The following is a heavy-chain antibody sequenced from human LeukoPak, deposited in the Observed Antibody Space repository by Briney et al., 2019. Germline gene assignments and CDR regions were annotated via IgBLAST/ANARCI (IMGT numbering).Heavy chain of an antibody. Sequence: PGGSLRFSCAASGFTVSSNYMIWVRQAPGKGLEGCAVIYSGGSTYYADSVKGTFPISRDNSKNPLYLQMNSLRAEDTAVYYCARRKTATIDYWGQGNLVTVSS. V-gene: IGHV3-66*01. J-gene: IGHJ4*02. CDR3: ARRKTATIDY. D-gene: IGHD2-15*01. CDR1: GFTVSSNY. CDR2: IYSGGST.